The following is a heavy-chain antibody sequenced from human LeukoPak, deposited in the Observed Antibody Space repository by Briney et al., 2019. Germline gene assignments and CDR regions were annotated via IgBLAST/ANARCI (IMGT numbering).Heavy chain of an antibody. CDR1: GYTFTSYG. Sequence: ASVKVSCKASGYTFTSYGISWVRQAPGQGLEWMGWISGYSGNTNYAQKFQGRVTITADKSTSTAYMELSSLRSEDTAVYYCARAYQSGYGYYFDYWGQGTLVTVSS. D-gene: IGHD5-12*01. J-gene: IGHJ4*02. V-gene: IGHV1-18*01. CDR2: ISGYSGNT. CDR3: ARAYQSGYGYYFDY.